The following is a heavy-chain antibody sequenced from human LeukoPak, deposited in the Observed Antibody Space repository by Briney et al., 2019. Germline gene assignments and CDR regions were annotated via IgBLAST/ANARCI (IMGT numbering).Heavy chain of an antibody. V-gene: IGHV1-2*06. CDR1: GYTFAGYY. CDR2: INPNSGGT. D-gene: IGHD5-12*01. J-gene: IGHJ4*02. CDR3: ASPHSGYDYFDY. Sequence: ASVKVSCKASGYTFAGYYMHWVRQARGQGLEWMGRINPNSGGTNYAQKFQGRVTMTRDTSISTAYMELGRLRSDDTAVYYCASPHSGYDYFDYWGQGTLVTVSS.